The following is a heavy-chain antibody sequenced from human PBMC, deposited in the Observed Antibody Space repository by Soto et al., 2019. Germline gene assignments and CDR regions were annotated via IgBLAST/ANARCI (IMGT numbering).Heavy chain of an antibody. V-gene: IGHV3-30*18. D-gene: IGHD4-17*01. CDR3: AKDFGYGDYYGMDV. J-gene: IGHJ6*02. CDR1: GFTFSSYC. Sequence: PGGALRLSFAAPGFTFSSYCMHWGRQAPGKGLEWVAVISYDGSNKYYADSVKGRFTISRDNSKNTLYLQMNSLRAEDTAVYYCAKDFGYGDYYGMDVWGQGTTVTVSS. CDR2: ISYDGSNK.